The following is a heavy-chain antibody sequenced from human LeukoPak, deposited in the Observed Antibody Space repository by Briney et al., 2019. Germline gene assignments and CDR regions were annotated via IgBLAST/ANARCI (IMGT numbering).Heavy chain of an antibody. D-gene: IGHD5-18*01. Sequence: PSETLSLTCTVSGGSISSYYWSWIRQPAGKGLEWIGRIYTSGSTNYNPSLKSRVTMSVDTSKNQFSLKLSSVTAADTAVYYCARGEAYTAMAYNWFDPGGQGTLVTVSS. J-gene: IGHJ5*02. V-gene: IGHV4-4*07. CDR1: GGSISSYY. CDR3: ARGEAYTAMAYNWFDP. CDR2: IYTSGST.